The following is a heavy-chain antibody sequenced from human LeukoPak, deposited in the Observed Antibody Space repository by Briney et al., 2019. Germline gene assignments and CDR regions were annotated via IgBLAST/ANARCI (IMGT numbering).Heavy chain of an antibody. D-gene: IGHD2-15*01. J-gene: IGHJ4*02. CDR1: GFTFSNYA. V-gene: IGHV3-23*01. CDR2: ISGSASSA. CDR3: AKPPRYCSGGSCYSAFDY. Sequence: AGGSLRLSCAASGFTFSNYAMSWVRQAPGTGLEWLSAISGSASSAFYADSVKGRFSISRDNSKDTLYLQMNTLRAEDTAVYYCAKPPRYCSGGSCYSAFDYWGPGTLVTVSS.